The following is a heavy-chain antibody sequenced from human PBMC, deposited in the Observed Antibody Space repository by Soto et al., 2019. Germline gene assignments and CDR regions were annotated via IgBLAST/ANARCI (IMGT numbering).Heavy chain of an antibody. V-gene: IGHV3-21*01. J-gene: IGHJ4*02. CDR2: ISSSSSYI. Sequence: GXLRRSYASSEFXFTSYSMNWVRQAPGKGLEWVSSISSSSSYIYYADSVKGRFTISRDNAKNSPYLKMNSLRAEDTAVYYCAPPQGVDHWGQGTLGTVSS. D-gene: IGHD3-3*01. CDR3: APPQGVDH. CDR1: EFXFTSYS.